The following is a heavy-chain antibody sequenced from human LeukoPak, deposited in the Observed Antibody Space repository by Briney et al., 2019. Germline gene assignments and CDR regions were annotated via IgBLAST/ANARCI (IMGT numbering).Heavy chain of an antibody. Sequence: GGSLRLSCAASGFTFSSHAMSWGRQAPGKGLQWVSTIRDSGSYTYYADSVKGRFTISRDNSKNTLYLQLSSLRVEDTAIYYCAKVEAGGDYDYVWQTYRYSNFDSWGQGTLVTVSS. J-gene: IGHJ4*02. CDR2: IRDSGSYT. CDR1: GFTFSSHA. CDR3: AKVEAGGDYDYVWQTYRYSNFDS. D-gene: IGHD3-16*02. V-gene: IGHV3-23*01.